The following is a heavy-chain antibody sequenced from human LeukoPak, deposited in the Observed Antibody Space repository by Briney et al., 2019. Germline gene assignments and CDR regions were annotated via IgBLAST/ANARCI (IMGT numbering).Heavy chain of an antibody. V-gene: IGHV4-59*01. CDR1: GGSIRSYY. D-gene: IGHD2-2*01. J-gene: IGHJ6*03. Sequence: SETLSLTCKVSGGSIRSYYWNWIRQPPGKGLEWIGYIYYSGSTNYNPSLKSRVTISVDTSKNQFSLKLSSVTAADTAVYYCARVGYRSSTSCGRDYMDVWGKGTTVTVSS. CDR3: ARVGYRSSTSCGRDYMDV. CDR2: IYYSGST.